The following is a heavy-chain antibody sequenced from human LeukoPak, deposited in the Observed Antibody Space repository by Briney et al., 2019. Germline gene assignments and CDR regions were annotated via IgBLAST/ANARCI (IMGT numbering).Heavy chain of an antibody. D-gene: IGHD6-19*01. V-gene: IGHV1-8*03. CDR1: GYTFTIYD. CDR2: MNPNSGNT. CDR3: ARGHRAGEDY. J-gene: IGHJ4*02. Sequence: ASVKVSCKSSGYTFTIYDINWVRQATGQGLEWMGWMNPNSGNTGYAQKFQGRVTITRNTSISTAYMELSSLRSEDTAVYYCARGHRAGEDYWGQGTLVTVSS.